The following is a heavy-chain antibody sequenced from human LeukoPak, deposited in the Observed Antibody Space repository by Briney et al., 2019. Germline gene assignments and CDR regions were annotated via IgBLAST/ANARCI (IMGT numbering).Heavy chain of an antibody. CDR1: GGSFSGYY. CDR2: INHSGST. V-gene: IGHV4-34*01. CDR3: ASLYGMDV. J-gene: IGHJ6*02. Sequence: PSETLSLTCAVYGGSFSGYYWSWIRQPPGKGLEWIGEINHSGSTNYNPSLKSRVTISVDTSKNQFSLKLSSVTAADTAVCYCASLYGMDVWGQGTTVTVSS.